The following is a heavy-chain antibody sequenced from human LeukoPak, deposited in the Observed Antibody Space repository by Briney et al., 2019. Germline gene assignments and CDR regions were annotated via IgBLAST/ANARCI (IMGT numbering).Heavy chain of an antibody. CDR3: VRDSGSGSNRYMDV. V-gene: IGHV4-4*07. D-gene: IGHD3-10*01. CDR1: GGSVSGYY. Sequence: PSETLSLTCTVSGGSVSGYYWSLIRQPAGNGLEWIGRIYSSGITTYNPSLKSRVTMSVDTSKNQLSLKLTSATATDTAVYYCVRDSGSGSNRYMDVWGKGTTVTVSS. J-gene: IGHJ6*03. CDR2: IYSSGIT.